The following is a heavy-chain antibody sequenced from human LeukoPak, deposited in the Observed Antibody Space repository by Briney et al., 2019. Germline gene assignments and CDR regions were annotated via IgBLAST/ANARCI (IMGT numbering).Heavy chain of an antibody. J-gene: IGHJ4*02. CDR3: ARDLRVAGTGDY. CDR2: IRYDGSNK. CDR1: GFTFSSYG. V-gene: IGHV3-30*02. Sequence: GGSLRLSCAASGFTFSSYGMHWVRQAPGKGLEWVAFIRYDGSNKYYADSVKGRFTISRDNAKNSLYLQMNSLRAEDTAVYYCARDLRVAGTGDYWGQGTLVTVSS. D-gene: IGHD6-19*01.